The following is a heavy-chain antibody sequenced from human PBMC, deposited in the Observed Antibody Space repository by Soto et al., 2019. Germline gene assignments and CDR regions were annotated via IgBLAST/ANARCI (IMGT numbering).Heavy chain of an antibody. Sequence: ASVQVSCMASGYTFTSSGISWVRQAPGQGPEWMGWISTYNGNTNYAQNLQGRVTMTTDTSTSTAYMELRGLRSDDTAVYYCARTVAGYFDYWGQGTLVTVSS. D-gene: IGHD6-19*01. V-gene: IGHV1-18*01. CDR3: ARTVAGYFDY. J-gene: IGHJ4*02. CDR2: ISTYNGNT. CDR1: GYTFTSSG.